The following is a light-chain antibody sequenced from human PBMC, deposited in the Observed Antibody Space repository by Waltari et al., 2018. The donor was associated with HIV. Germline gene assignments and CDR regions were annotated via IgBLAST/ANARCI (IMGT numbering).Light chain of an antibody. CDR2: GAS. CDR1: QSVSSSY. CDR3: QQYGSSPG. V-gene: IGKV3-20*01. Sequence: EIELTQSPGTLSLSPGERATLSCRASQSVSSSYLAWYQQKPGQAPRVLIYGASSRATGIPDRFSGSGSGTDFTLTISRLEPEDFAVYYCQQYGSSPGFGGGTKVEIK. J-gene: IGKJ4*01.